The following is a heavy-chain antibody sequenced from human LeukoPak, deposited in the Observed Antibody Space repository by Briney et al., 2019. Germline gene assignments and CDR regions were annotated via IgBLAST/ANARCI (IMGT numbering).Heavy chain of an antibody. CDR3: ARDLYTTLQGFDY. CDR1: GFTVSSNY. J-gene: IGHJ4*02. Sequence: PGGSLRLSCAASGFTVSSNYMSWVRQAPGKGLEWVSILYSGGSTYYADSVKGRFTISRDNSKNTLYLQMNSLRAEDTAVYYCARDLYTTLQGFDYWGQGALVTVSS. D-gene: IGHD1-26*01. V-gene: IGHV3-66*01. CDR2: LYSGGST.